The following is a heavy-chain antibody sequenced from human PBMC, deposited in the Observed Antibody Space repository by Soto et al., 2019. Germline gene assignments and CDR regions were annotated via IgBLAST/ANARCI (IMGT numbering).Heavy chain of an antibody. V-gene: IGHV4-30-2*01. CDR2: IYHSGDT. CDR1: GASITSGGYS. Sequence: QVQLQESGSRLMKPSQTLSLTCDVLGASITSGGYSWSWIRQPPGQGLDWIGYIYHSGDTFYSPSLRGRATISVDRSKNQFSLKLASVTAADTAVYCCARYLLRGVIGYWGQGSLVTVSS. J-gene: IGHJ4*02. D-gene: IGHD3-10*01. CDR3: ARYLLRGVIGY.